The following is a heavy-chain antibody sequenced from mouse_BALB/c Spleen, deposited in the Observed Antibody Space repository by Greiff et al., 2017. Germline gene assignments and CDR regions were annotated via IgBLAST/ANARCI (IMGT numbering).Heavy chain of an antibody. V-gene: IGHV1S137*01. D-gene: IGHD2-4*01. CDR1: GYTFTDYA. J-gene: IGHJ4*01. CDR2: ISTYYGDA. Sequence: QVQLQQSGAELVRPGVSVKISCKGSGYTFTDYAMHWVKQSHAKSLEWIGVISTYYGDASYNQKFKGKATMTVDKSSSTAYMELARLTSEDSAIYYCARGGDYVYAMDYWGQGTSVTVSS. CDR3: ARGGDYVYAMDY.